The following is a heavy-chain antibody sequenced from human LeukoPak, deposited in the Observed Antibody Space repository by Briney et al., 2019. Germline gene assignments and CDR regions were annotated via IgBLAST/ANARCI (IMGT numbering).Heavy chain of an antibody. V-gene: IGHV3-7*03. J-gene: IGHJ4*02. CDR2: INQDGSDK. CDR1: GLTFSIHW. CDR3: ARDLYYDSSGYYGY. D-gene: IGHD3-22*01. Sequence: TGGSLRLSCAASGLTFSIHWMNWVRQAPGKGLECVANINQDGSDKYYVDSVKGRFTISRDNTKNSLYLQMNSLRAEDTAVYYCARDLYYDSSGYYGYWGQGTLVTVSS.